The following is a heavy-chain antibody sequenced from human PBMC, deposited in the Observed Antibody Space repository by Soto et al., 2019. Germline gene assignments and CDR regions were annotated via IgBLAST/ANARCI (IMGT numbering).Heavy chain of an antibody. V-gene: IGHV3-7*01. CDR3: ARGPY. CDR1: GFAFSRNW. Sequence: GSLRLSCAASGFAFSRNWMSWVRQAPGKGPEWVANINEDGSVKWCVDSVKGRFSISRDNAKNSLYLQMDSLRLEDTALYYCARGPYWGQGTLVTVSS. J-gene: IGHJ4*02. CDR2: INEDGSVK.